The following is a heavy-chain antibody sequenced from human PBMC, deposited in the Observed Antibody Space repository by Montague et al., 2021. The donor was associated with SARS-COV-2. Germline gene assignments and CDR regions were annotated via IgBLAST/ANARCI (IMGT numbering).Heavy chain of an antibody. V-gene: IGHV3-48*03. Sequence: SLRLSCAASGFTFSSYEMNWVRQAPGKGLEWVLYISSSGSTIYYADSVKGRFTISRDNAKNSLYLQMNSLRAEDTAVYYCARAEMYYDFWSGYPWTFYYFDYWGQGTLVTVSS. D-gene: IGHD3-3*01. CDR2: ISSSGSTI. CDR1: GFTFSSYE. J-gene: IGHJ4*02. CDR3: ARAEMYYDFWSGYPWTFYYFDY.